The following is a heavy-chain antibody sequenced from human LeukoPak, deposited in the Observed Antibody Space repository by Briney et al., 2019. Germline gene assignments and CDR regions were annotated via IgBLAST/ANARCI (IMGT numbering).Heavy chain of an antibody. CDR2: IYYSGST. CDR3: ATDIGSYSGGYLAA. J-gene: IGHJ5*02. V-gene: IGHV4-59*01. D-gene: IGHD1-26*01. CDR1: GGSISSFY. Sequence: KPSETLSLTCTVSGGSISSFYWSWIRQPPGKGLEWIGYIYYSGSTNYNPSLKSRVTISVDTSKNQFSLKLSSVTAADTAVYYCATDIGSYSGGYLAAWGQGTLVTVSS.